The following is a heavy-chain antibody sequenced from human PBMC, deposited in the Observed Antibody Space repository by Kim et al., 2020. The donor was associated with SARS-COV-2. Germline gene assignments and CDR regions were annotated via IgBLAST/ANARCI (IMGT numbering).Heavy chain of an antibody. D-gene: IGHD1-20*01. CDR3: ARNNWNDYTEFDY. J-gene: IGHJ4*02. CDR1: GGTFSSYA. Sequence: SVKVSCKASGGTFSSYAISWVRQAPGQGLEWMGGIIPIFGTANYAQKFQGRVTITADESTSTAYMELSSLRSEDTAVYYCARNNWNDYTEFDYWGQGTLVTVSS. CDR2: IIPIFGTA. V-gene: IGHV1-69*13.